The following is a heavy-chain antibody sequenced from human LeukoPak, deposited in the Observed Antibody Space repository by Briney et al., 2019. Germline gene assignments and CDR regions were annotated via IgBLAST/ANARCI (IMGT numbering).Heavy chain of an antibody. Sequence: SETLSLTCTVSGASISNDFWGWIRQPPGKGLEWIGSIYYSGSTYYNPSLKSRVTISVDTSKNQFSLKLSSVTAADTAVYYCTREPVDTAMGLYYYHGMDVSGQGTPLPVSS. V-gene: IGHV4-39*07. J-gene: IGHJ6*02. CDR2: IYYSGST. D-gene: IGHD5-18*01. CDR1: GASISNDF. CDR3: TREPVDTAMGLYYYHGMDV.